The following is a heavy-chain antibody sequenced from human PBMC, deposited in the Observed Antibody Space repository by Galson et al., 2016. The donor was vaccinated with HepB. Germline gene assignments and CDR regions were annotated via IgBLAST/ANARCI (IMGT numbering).Heavy chain of an antibody. J-gene: IGHJ4*02. CDR2: VYYNGAA. Sequence: ETLSLTCVVSGGSIISESYYWGWVRQPPGGGLEWIGGVYYNGAANYKPSLKSRAIVSVDTSKNQFSLRLTSLTAADTSVYYCAQYTGSSSFEWWGQGILVTVAS. V-gene: IGHV4-39*01. CDR3: AQYTGSSSFEW. D-gene: IGHD6-6*01. CDR1: GGSIISESYY.